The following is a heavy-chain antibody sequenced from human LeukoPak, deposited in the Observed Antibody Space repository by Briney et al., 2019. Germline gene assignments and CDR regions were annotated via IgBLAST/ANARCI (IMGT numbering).Heavy chain of an antibody. CDR2: ILYDGSKK. CDR3: ANFEGSSQAFHI. D-gene: IGHD6-13*01. V-gene: IGHV3-30*18. CDR1: GFTFSSYW. J-gene: IGHJ3*02. Sequence: GGSLRLSCAASGFTFSSYWMSWVRQAPGKGLEWVASILYDGSKKFYGDSVKGRFSVYRDNSNYILYLQMNSLRAEGTAVFYCANFEGSSQAFHIWGQGTLVTVSS.